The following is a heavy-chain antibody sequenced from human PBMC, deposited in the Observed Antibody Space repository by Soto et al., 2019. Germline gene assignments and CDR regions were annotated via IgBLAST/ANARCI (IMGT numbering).Heavy chain of an antibody. CDR1: GDSISSVDDY. Sequence: SETLSLTCTVSGDSISSVDDYWGWIRQTPGKGLEWIGTIHYSGSTYYNPSLKTRVTISVDTSKNQFSLELSSVTAADTAVYYCARVIGLYNGFDPWGQGTLVTVSS. CDR3: ARVIGLYNGFDP. J-gene: IGHJ5*02. D-gene: IGHD3-10*01. V-gene: IGHV4-39*01. CDR2: IHYSGST.